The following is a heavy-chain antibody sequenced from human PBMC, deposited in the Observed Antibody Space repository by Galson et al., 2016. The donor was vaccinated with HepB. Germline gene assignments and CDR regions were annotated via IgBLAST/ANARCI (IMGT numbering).Heavy chain of an antibody. Sequence: SLRLSCAASGFNFDDYTMHWVRQAPGKGLELVSLISGDGDSTYYADSVKGRFIISRDNSKESLYLQMSSLRADDTAFYYCAKVSLYGAYDYWGQGTLVTVSS. CDR2: ISGDGDST. CDR3: AKVSLYGAYDY. J-gene: IGHJ4*02. D-gene: IGHD4-17*01. CDR1: GFNFDDYT. V-gene: IGHV3-43*01.